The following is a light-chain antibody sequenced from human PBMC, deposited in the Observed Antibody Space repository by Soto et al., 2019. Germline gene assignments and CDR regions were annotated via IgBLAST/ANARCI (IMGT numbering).Light chain of an antibody. CDR1: SSDVGRYDY. Sequence: QSALTQPPSASGSPGQSVTISCTGTSSDVGRYDYVSWYQHHTGKAPKLIIYDVSQRPSGVPDRFSGSKSGNTASLTVSGLQAEDEADYYCNSYADSNTYVFGSGTKVTVL. CDR3: NSYADSNTYV. CDR2: DVS. J-gene: IGLJ1*01. V-gene: IGLV2-8*01.